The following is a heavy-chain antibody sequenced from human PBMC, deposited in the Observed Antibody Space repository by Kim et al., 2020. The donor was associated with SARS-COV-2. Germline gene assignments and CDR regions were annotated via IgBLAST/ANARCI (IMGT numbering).Heavy chain of an antibody. CDR2: IYHSGST. Sequence: SETLSLTCAVSGGSISSSNWWSWVRQPPGKGLEWIGEIYHSGSTNYNPSLKSRVTISVDKSKNQFSLKLSSVTAADTAVYYCARARLSSGYHGAEYFQHWGQGTLVTVSS. V-gene: IGHV4-4*02. D-gene: IGHD3-22*01. CDR3: ARARLSSGYHGAEYFQH. J-gene: IGHJ1*01. CDR1: GGSISSSNW.